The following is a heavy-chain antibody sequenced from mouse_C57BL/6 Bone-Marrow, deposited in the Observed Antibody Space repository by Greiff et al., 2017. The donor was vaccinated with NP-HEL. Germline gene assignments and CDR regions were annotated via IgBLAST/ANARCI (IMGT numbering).Heavy chain of an antibody. CDR3: ARGGR. CDR1: GYSITSGYY. J-gene: IGHJ2*01. V-gene: IGHV3-6*01. Sequence: EVQLVESGPGLVKPSQSLSLTCSVTGYSITSGYYWNWIRQFPGNKLEWMGYISYDGSNNYNPSLKNRISITRDTSKNQFFLKLNSVTTEDTATYYCARGGRWGQGTTLTVSS. CDR2: ISYDGSN.